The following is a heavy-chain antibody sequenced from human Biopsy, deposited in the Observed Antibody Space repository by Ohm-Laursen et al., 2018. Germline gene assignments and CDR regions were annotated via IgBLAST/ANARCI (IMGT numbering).Heavy chain of an antibody. CDR1: GASMTGYF. Sequence: SETLSLTCTVSGASMTGYFWTWVRQPAGKGLEWIGHIYTIGDTTYNPSLESRVTMSLDTSKNQFSLKMTSLTAADTAVYFCAREDEGLLRALDLWGQGTMVTVFS. CDR3: AREDEGLLRALDL. D-gene: IGHD3-3*01. CDR2: IYTIGDT. V-gene: IGHV4-4*07. J-gene: IGHJ3*01.